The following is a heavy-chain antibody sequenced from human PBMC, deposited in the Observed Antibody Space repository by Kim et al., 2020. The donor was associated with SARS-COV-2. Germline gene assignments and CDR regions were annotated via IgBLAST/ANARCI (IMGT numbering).Heavy chain of an antibody. CDR2: INPNGGST. J-gene: IGHJ4*02. Sequence: ASVKVSCKASGYTFNNFYMHWVRQAPGQGLEWMGIINPNGGSTSYPQKFQGRVTMTRDTSASTVYMELRSLRSDDTAMYFCARNIGNPAYNDYWGQGTLVTVSS. CDR1: GYTFNNFY. V-gene: IGHV1-46*02. CDR3: ARNIGNPAYNDY. D-gene: IGHD3-16*01.